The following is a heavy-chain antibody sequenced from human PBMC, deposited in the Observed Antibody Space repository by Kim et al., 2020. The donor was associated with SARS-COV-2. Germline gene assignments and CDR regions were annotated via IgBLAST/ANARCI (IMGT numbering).Heavy chain of an antibody. V-gene: IGHV3-30*18. CDR2: ISYDGSNK. CDR3: AKDGTYYDILTGYLTTHEDYYYYYGMDV. J-gene: IGHJ6*02. Sequence: GGSLRLSCAASGFTFSSYGMHWVRQAPGKGLEWVAVISYDGSNKYYADSVKGRFTISRDNSKNTLYLQMNSLRAEDTAVYYCAKDGTYYDILTGYLTTHEDYYYYYGMDVWGQGTTVTVSS. D-gene: IGHD3-9*01. CDR1: GFTFSSYG.